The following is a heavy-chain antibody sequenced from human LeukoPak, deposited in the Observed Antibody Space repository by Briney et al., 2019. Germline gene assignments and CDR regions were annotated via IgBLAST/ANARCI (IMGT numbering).Heavy chain of an antibody. J-gene: IGHJ4*02. CDR2: IVVGSGNK. CDR1: GFTFTSSA. D-gene: IGHD3-22*01. CDR3: AADYYYDSSGSPYFDY. V-gene: IGHV1-58*02. Sequence: AASVKVSCKASGFTFTSSAMQWVRQARGQRLEWIGWIVVGSGNKNYAQKFQERVTITRDMSTSTAYMELSSLRSEDTAVYYCAADYYYDSSGSPYFDYWGQGTLVTVSS.